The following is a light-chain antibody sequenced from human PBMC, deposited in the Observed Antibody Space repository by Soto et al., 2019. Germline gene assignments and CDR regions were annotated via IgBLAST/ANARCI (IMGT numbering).Light chain of an antibody. CDR1: SSDVGGYNY. J-gene: IGLJ1*01. Sequence: QSALTQPASVSGSPGQSITISCTGTSSDVGGYNYVSWHQQHPGKAPKLTIYDVSSRPSGVSNRFSASKSGNTASLTISGLQAEDEADYYSTSYTSSGTYVFGIGTKVTVL. CDR2: DVS. CDR3: TSYTSSGTYV. V-gene: IGLV2-14*01.